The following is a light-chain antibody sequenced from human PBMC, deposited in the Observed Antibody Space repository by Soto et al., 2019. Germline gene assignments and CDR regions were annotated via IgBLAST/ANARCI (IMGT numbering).Light chain of an antibody. CDR2: DVN. CDR1: SSDIGGYNS. Sequence: QSALTQPRSVSGSPGQSVTISCTGTSSDIGGYNSVSWYQQYPGKAPKLMIYDVNKRPSGVPDRFSGSKSGNTASLTISGLQTEDESDYYCCSYAGTYTLVFGGGTQLTVL. J-gene: IGLJ2*01. CDR3: CSYAGTYTLV. V-gene: IGLV2-11*01.